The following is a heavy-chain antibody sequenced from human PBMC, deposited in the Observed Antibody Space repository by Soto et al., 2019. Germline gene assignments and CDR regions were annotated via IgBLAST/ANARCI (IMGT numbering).Heavy chain of an antibody. CDR2: ISYDGSNK. Sequence: QVQLVESGGGVVQPGRSLRLSCAASGFTFSSYGMHWVRQAPGKGLEWVAVISYDGSNKYYADSVKGRFTISRDNSKNTLYLQMNSRRAEDTAVYYCAKDHRDIFGVVINPYYYYYGMDVWGQGTTVTVSS. J-gene: IGHJ6*02. V-gene: IGHV3-30*18. CDR1: GFTFSSYG. CDR3: AKDHRDIFGVVINPYYYYYGMDV. D-gene: IGHD3-3*01.